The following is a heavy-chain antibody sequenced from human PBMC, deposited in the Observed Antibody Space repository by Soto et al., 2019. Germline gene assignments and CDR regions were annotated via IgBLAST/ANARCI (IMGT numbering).Heavy chain of an antibody. D-gene: IGHD3-10*01. CDR1: GFTFTGSA. CDR3: AADGLLYFGDLAEYGMDV. Sequence: XVKVSCKASGFTFTGSAVQWVRQARGQRLEWIGWIVVGSGNTNYAQKFQERVAITRDMSTSTAYMDLSSLRSEDTAVYYCAADGLLYFGDLAEYGMDVWGQGTTVTVSS. J-gene: IGHJ6*02. V-gene: IGHV1-58*01. CDR2: IVVGSGNT.